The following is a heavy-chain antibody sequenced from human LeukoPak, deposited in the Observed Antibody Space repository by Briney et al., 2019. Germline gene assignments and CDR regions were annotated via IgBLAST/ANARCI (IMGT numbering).Heavy chain of an antibody. CDR2: IYYSGST. CDR3: ARQHYDILTGYYPNWFDP. CDR1: GSSISSSSYY. Sequence: SETLSLTCTVSGSSISSSSYYWGWIRQPPGKGLEWIGSIYYSGSTYYNPSLKSRVTISVDTSKNQFSLKLSSVTAADTAVYYCARQHYDILTGYYPNWFDPWGQGTLVTVSS. V-gene: IGHV4-39*01. J-gene: IGHJ5*02. D-gene: IGHD3-9*01.